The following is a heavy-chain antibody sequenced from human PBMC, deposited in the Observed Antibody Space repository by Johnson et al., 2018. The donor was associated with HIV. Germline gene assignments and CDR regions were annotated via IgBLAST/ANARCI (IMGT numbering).Heavy chain of an antibody. D-gene: IGHD6-19*01. J-gene: IGHJ3*02. CDR2: IRYDGSNK. CDR1: GFTFSSYG. CDR3: AGGIRVAGGNDAFDI. V-gene: IGHV3-30*02. Sequence: QVLLVESGGGVVQPGGSLRLSCAASGFTFSSYGMHWVRQVSGKGLEWVAFIRYDGSNKYYGDSVKGRFTNSRDNSKNTLFLQMNSLRAEDTAVYYCAGGIRVAGGNDAFDIWGQGTMVTVSS.